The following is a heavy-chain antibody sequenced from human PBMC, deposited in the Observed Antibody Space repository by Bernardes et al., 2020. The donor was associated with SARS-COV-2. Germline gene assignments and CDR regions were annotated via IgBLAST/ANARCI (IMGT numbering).Heavy chain of an antibody. CDR2: INSDGSST. D-gene: IGHD3-10*01. J-gene: IGHJ1*01. Sequence: GGSLRLSCAASGFTFSSYWMHWVRQAPGKGLVWVSRINSDGSSTSYADSVKGRFTISRDNAKNTLYLQMNSLRAEDTAVYYCARVTRVSGYFQHWGQGTLVTVSS. CDR1: GFTFSSYW. CDR3: ARVTRVSGYFQH. V-gene: IGHV3-74*01.